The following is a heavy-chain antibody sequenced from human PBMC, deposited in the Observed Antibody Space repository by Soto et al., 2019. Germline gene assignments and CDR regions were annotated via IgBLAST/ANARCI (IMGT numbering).Heavy chain of an antibody. CDR3: AKDMAARPYYYYGMDV. J-gene: IGHJ6*02. CDR1: GFTFSSYA. V-gene: IGHV3-23*01. Sequence: PGGSLRLSCAASGFTFSSYAMSWVRQAPGKGLEWVSAISGSGGSTYYADSVKGRFTISRDNSKNTLYLQMNSLRAEDTAVYYCAKDMAARPYYYYGMDVWGQGTTVTVSS. CDR2: ISGSGGST. D-gene: IGHD6-6*01.